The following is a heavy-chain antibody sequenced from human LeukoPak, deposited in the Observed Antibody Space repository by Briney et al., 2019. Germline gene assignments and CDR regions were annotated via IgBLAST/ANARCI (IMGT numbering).Heavy chain of an antibody. CDR1: GFTFSSYA. D-gene: IGHD3-3*01. CDR3: AKARDYDFWSGYSSYFDY. J-gene: IGHJ4*02. V-gene: IGHV3-23*01. Sequence: GGSLRLSCAASGFTFSSYAMSWVRQAPGKGLEWVSAISGSGGSTYYADSVKGRFTISRDNSKITLYLQMNSLRAEDTAVYYCAKARDYDFWSGYSSYFDYWGQGTLVTVSS. CDR2: ISGSGGST.